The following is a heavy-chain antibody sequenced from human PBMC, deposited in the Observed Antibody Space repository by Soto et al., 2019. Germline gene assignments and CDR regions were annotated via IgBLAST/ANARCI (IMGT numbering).Heavy chain of an antibody. CDR2: INPSGGST. CDR1: GYTFTSYY. Sequence: AASVKVSCKASGYTFTSYYMHWVRQAPGQGLEWMGIINPSGGSTSYAQKFQGRVTMTRDTSTSTVYMELSSLRSEDTAVYYCARGYYDSSGYYDAFDIWGQGTMVTVSS. CDR3: ARGYYDSSGYYDAFDI. J-gene: IGHJ3*02. D-gene: IGHD3-22*01. V-gene: IGHV1-46*01.